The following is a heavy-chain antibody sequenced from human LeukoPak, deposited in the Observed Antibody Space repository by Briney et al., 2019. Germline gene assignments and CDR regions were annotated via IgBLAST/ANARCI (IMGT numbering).Heavy chain of an antibody. V-gene: IGHV1-8*01. CDR1: GYTFTRYD. D-gene: IGHD4-11*01. J-gene: IGHJ6*03. Sequence: GASVKVSCKASGYTFTRYDISSVRQATGQGLEWMGWMNPNSGNTGYAQRFQGRVTMTRNTSISTAYMELSSLRSEDTAVYYCARERVATRTTVTTSYYYYYMDVWGKGTTVTVSS. CDR2: MNPNSGNT. CDR3: ARERVATRTTVTTSYYYYYMDV.